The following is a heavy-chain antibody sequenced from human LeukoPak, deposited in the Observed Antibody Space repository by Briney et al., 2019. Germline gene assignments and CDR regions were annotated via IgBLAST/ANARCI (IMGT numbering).Heavy chain of an antibody. CDR1: GGSFSGYY. J-gene: IGHJ4*02. Sequence: SETLPLTCAVYGGSFSGYYWSWIRQPPGRGLEWIAEINLIGSTNYNSSLKSRVTISVDTSKNQFYLKLSSVTAADTAVYYCARTRIAVAGALGYWGQGTLVTVSS. D-gene: IGHD6-19*01. CDR3: ARTRIAVAGALGY. CDR2: INLIGST. V-gene: IGHV4-34*01.